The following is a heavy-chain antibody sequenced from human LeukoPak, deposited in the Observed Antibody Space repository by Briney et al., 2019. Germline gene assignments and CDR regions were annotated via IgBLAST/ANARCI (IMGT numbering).Heavy chain of an antibody. CDR2: MPYAESNK. Sequence: GGPLRLSCAASGFSFSDHGMHWVRQAPGKGLEWVAVMPYAESNKDYADSVKGRFTISRDNSKNTLYLQMNSLRAEDTAVYYCAKGRYYDSRAYYSLDYFDYWGQGALVTVSS. J-gene: IGHJ4*02. V-gene: IGHV3-30*18. CDR1: GFSFSDHG. CDR3: AKGRYYDSRAYYSLDYFDY. D-gene: IGHD3-22*01.